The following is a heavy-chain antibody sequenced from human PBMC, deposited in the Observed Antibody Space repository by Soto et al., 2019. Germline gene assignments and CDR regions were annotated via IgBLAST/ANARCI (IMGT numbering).Heavy chain of an antibody. CDR3: ARDHRNGDYAY. Sequence: ASVKVSCTPSGYTFTSYYMHWVRQAPGQGLEWMGIINPSGGSTSYAQKFQGRVTMTRDTSTSTVYMELSSLRSEDTAVYYCARDHRNGDYAYWGQGTLVTVSS. D-gene: IGHD4-17*01. J-gene: IGHJ4*02. CDR1: GYTFTSYY. CDR2: INPSGGST. V-gene: IGHV1-46*03.